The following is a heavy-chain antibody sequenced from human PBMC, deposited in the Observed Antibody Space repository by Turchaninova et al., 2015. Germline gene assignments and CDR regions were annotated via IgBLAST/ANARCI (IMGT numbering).Heavy chain of an antibody. CDR3: GRHVGNRGPLFDY. V-gene: IGHV5-51*01. J-gene: IGHJ4*02. CDR1: GYSFSPYW. D-gene: IGHD3-10*01. Sequence: EVQLVQSGAEVKKPGESRKMYCGGFGYSFSPYWIGWVRQMPGKGLEWMGVIYPGDSRTRYSPSFQGQVTISVDKSISTVYLQWSSLKASDTAIYYCGRHVGNRGPLFDYWGQGTLLTVSS. CDR2: IYPGDSRT.